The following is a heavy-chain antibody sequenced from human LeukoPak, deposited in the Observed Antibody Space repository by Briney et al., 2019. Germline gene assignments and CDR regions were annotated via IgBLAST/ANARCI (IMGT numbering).Heavy chain of an antibody. CDR3: ASLGYCSSTSCYFPGYYYGMDV. Sequence: GSLRLSCAASGFTFSSYAMSWVRQAPGKGLEWVSAISGSGGSTYYADSVKGRFTISRDNSKNTLYLQMNSLRAEDTAVYYCASLGYCSSTSCYFPGYYYGMDVWGQGTTVTVSS. CDR2: ISGSGGST. V-gene: IGHV3-23*01. J-gene: IGHJ6*02. D-gene: IGHD2-2*01. CDR1: GFTFSSYA.